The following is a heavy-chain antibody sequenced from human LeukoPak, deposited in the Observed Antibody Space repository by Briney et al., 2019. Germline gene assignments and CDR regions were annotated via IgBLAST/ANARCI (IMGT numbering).Heavy chain of an antibody. D-gene: IGHD5-18*01. J-gene: IGHJ4*02. CDR3: ARVVRGYSYGYLYYFDY. Sequence: PSETLSLTCAVYGGSFSGYYWSWIRQPPGKGLEWIGEINHSGSTNYNPSLKSRVTISVDTSKNQFSLKLSSVTAADTAVYYRARVVRGYSYGYLYYFDYWGQGTLVTVSS. CDR1: GGSFSGYY. V-gene: IGHV4-34*01. CDR2: INHSGST.